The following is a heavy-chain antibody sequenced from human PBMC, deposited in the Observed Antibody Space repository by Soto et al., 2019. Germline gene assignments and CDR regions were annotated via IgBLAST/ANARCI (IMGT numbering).Heavy chain of an antibody. Sequence: SETLSLTCVVSGRSLSDYFWSWVRQPPGMGLEWIGEINHLGSTNYNPSLKSRVTMSVDTSKNQFSLTLSSVTAADTAVYYCARQELVGAGEYWGQGTLVTVAS. CDR2: INHLGST. V-gene: IGHV4-34*01. CDR3: ARQELVGAGEY. D-gene: IGHD6-13*01. J-gene: IGHJ4*02. CDR1: GRSLSDYF.